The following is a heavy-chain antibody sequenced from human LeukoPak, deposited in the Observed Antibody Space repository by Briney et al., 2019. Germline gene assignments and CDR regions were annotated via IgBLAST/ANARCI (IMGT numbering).Heavy chain of an antibody. Sequence: ASVKVSCKASGYTFTSYGISWVRQAPGQGLEWMGWISAYNGNTNYAQKLQGRVTMTTDTSTSTAYMELGSLRSDDTAMYYRARDLGMTTVTTWAFDIWGQGTMVTVSS. CDR1: GYTFTSYG. CDR3: ARDLGMTTVTTWAFDI. J-gene: IGHJ3*02. V-gene: IGHV1-18*01. CDR2: ISAYNGNT. D-gene: IGHD4-17*01.